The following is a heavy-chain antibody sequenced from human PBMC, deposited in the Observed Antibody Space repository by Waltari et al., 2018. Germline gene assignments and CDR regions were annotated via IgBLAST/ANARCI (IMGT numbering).Heavy chain of an antibody. CDR1: GGSFSGYY. V-gene: IGHV4-34*01. CDR2: INHSGST. J-gene: IGHJ4*02. Sequence: QAQLQESGAGLLKPSETLSLPSAVYGGSFSGYYWSWIRQSPGKGLEWIGEINHSGSTNYNPSLKSRVTISVDTSKNQFSLKVSSVTAADTAVYYCARQFSSGWYSEYWGQGTLVTVSS. D-gene: IGHD6-19*01. CDR3: ARQFSSGWYSEY.